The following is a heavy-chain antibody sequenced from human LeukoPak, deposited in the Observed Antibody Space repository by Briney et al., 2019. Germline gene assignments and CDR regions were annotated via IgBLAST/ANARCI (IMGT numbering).Heavy chain of an antibody. CDR1: GFTVRDYH. CDR3: AYGSGSYYKTALDY. D-gene: IGHD3-10*01. CDR2: IKQDGSEK. Sequence: GGSLRLSCAASGFTVRDYHMSWVRQAPGKGLEWVANIKQDGSEKYYVDSVKGRFTISRDNAKNSLYLQMNSLRAEDTAVYYCAYGSGSYYKTALDYWGQGTLATVSS. J-gene: IGHJ4*02. V-gene: IGHV3-7*01.